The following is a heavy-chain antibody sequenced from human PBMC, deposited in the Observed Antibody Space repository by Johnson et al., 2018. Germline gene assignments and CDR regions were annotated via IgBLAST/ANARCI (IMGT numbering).Heavy chain of an antibody. V-gene: IGHV3-23*01. CDR1: RLIFSNFA. CDR2: ISGGGSST. J-gene: IGHJ3*01. CDR3: AKSGYNYGNPNFLNAFDV. Sequence: VQSGGSLRLSCAASRLIFSNFAMSWVRQAPGKGLEWVSRISGGGSSTGYADSVRGRFTIPRDNSKNTLYLQMNSLRAEDTAVYYCAKSGYNYGNPNFLNAFDVWGQGTMVIASS. D-gene: IGHD5-18*01.